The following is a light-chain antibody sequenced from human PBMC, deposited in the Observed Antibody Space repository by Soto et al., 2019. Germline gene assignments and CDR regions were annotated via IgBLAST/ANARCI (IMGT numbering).Light chain of an antibody. J-gene: IGKJ5*01. CDR1: QDVSNY. CDR3: QQYSNLIT. Sequence: DIQMTQSPSSLSASVGDRVTITFQASQDVSNYLNCYQQKLGKAPKLLIYDASNLETGVPSRFSGSGSGTYFSFTISSLQPEDFATYYCQQYSNLITFGQGTRLEIK. V-gene: IGKV1-33*01. CDR2: DAS.